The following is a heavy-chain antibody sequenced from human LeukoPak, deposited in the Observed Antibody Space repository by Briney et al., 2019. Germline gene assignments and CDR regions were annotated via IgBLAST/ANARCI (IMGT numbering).Heavy chain of an antibody. CDR1: GFTFSSYA. V-gene: IGHV3-30-3*01. Sequence: AGSLRLSCAASGFTFSSYAMHWVRQAPGKGLEWVAVISYDGSNKYYADSVKGRFTISRDNSKNTLYLQMNSLRAEDTAVYYCHSGWYEGFDYWGQGTLVTVSS. J-gene: IGHJ4*02. D-gene: IGHD6-19*01. CDR3: HSGWYEGFDY. CDR2: ISYDGSNK.